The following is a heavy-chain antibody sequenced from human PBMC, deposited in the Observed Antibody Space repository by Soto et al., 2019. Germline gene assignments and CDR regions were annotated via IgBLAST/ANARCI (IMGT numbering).Heavy chain of an antibody. J-gene: IGHJ4*02. CDR3: AKDSSTPHFFDY. V-gene: IGHV3-30*18. Sequence: GGSLRLSCAASGFTFSAYGMHWVRQAPGRGLEWEAVISRDGSNTEYADSVKGRFTIFRDNSKNTLYLQMNDLRPEDSAVYYCAKDSSTPHFFDYWGQGTLVTVSS. CDR1: GFTFSAYG. CDR2: ISRDGSNT.